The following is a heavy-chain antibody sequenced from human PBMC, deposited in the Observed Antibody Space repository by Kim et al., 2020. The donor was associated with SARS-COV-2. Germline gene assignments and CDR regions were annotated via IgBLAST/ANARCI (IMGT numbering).Heavy chain of an antibody. D-gene: IGHD3-10*01. CDR1: GFTFTTYW. CDR3: VRGSNDWFGIDY. J-gene: IGHJ4*02. CDR2: IAPNDYT. V-gene: IGHV3-74*01. Sequence: GGSLRLSCATSGFTFTTYWMHWVRQSPGKGLVWVSRIAPNDYTNYADSVKGRFTIFRDNAKNTVNLQMNSLRVEDTGVYYCVRGSNDWFGIDYWGQGILVAVSS.